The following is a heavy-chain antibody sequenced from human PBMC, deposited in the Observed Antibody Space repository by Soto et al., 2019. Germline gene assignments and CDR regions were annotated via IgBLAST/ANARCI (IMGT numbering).Heavy chain of an antibody. CDR2: ISGSDGST. D-gene: IGHD6-19*01. CDR1: GFTFSSYA. Sequence: EVQLLESGGGLVQPGGSPRLSCAASGFTFSSYAMSWVRQAPGKGLEWVSVISGSDGSTYYADSVKGRFTISRDNSKNTLYLQMNSLRAEDTAVYYCARRSSGWYFDYWGQGTLVTVSS. CDR3: ARRSSGWYFDY. V-gene: IGHV3-23*01. J-gene: IGHJ4*02.